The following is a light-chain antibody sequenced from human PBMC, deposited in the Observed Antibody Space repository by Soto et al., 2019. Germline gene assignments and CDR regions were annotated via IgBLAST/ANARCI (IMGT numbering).Light chain of an antibody. Sequence: EIVLTQSPGTLSLSPGERATLSCRASQSVSSSYLAWYQQKPGQAPRLLIYGASSRAPGLPDRFSGSGSGTDCTLTISRLEPEDLAVYYCQQYGSLPFPFGPGTKVDIK. CDR1: QSVSSSY. CDR2: GAS. V-gene: IGKV3-20*01. J-gene: IGKJ3*01. CDR3: QQYGSLPFP.